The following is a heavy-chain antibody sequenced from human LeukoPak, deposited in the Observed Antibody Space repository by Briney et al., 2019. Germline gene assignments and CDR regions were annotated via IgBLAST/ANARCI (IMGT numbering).Heavy chain of an antibody. Sequence: QSGGSLRLSCVGSGFTFRDNWMNWVRQAPGKGLEWVANIKQDGSEKYYVDSVKGRFTISRDNAKNSLYLQMNSLRAEDTAVYYCARDGRAWYYWGQGTLVTVSS. V-gene: IGHV3-7*01. CDR1: GFTFRDNW. CDR2: IKQDGSEK. J-gene: IGHJ4*02. CDR3: ARDGRAWYY. D-gene: IGHD1-14*01.